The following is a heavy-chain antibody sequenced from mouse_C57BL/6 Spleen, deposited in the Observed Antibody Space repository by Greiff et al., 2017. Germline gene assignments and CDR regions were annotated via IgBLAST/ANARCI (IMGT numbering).Heavy chain of an antibody. CDR3: AREIGITTVVDWYFDV. D-gene: IGHD1-1*01. Sequence: EVKLVESEGGLVQPGSSMKLSCTASGFTFSDYYMAWVRQVPEKGLEWVANINYDGSSTYYLDSLKSRFIISRDNAKNILYLQMSSLKSEDTATYYCAREIGITTVVDWYFDVWGTGTTVTGSS. V-gene: IGHV5-16*01. J-gene: IGHJ1*03. CDR1: GFTFSDYY. CDR2: INYDGSST.